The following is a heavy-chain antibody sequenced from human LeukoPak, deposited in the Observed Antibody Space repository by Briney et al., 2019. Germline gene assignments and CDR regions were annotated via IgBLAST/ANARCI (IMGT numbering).Heavy chain of an antibody. CDR3: ARPQNYYYYMDV. CDR1: GGTFSSYA. Sequence: GASVKVSCKASGGTFSSYAISWVRQATGQGLEWMGGIIPIFGTANYAQKFQGRVTITADESTSTAYMELSSLRSEDTAVYYCARPQNYYYYMDVWGKGTTVTVSS. V-gene: IGHV1-69*13. CDR2: IIPIFGTA. J-gene: IGHJ6*03.